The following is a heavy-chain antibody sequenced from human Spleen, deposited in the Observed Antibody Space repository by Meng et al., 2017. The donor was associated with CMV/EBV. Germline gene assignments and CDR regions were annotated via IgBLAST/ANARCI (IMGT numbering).Heavy chain of an antibody. D-gene: IGHD2-2*01. CDR1: GFTFSNYN. CDR2: ISSIGFTI. Sequence: GGSLRLSCAASGFTFSNYNMNWVRQAPGKGLEWVSYISSIGFTIYYAPSVKGRFTISRDNAKNSLYLQMNSLRAEDTAVYYCASMYCSSRSCYAQYFDDWGQGTLVTVSS. V-gene: IGHV3-48*04. J-gene: IGHJ4*02. CDR3: ASMYCSSRSCYAQYFDD.